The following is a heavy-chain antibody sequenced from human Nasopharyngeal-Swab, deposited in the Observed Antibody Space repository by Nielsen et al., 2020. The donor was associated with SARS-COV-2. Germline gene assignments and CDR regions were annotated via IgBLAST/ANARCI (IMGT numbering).Heavy chain of an antibody. D-gene: IGHD3-9*01. J-gene: IGHJ2*01. CDR2: ISSSSSTI. V-gene: IGHV3-48*02. CDR3: AATYYDILTAPFDRYFDL. Sequence: GGSLRLSCAASGFTSSSDSMNWVRQAPGKGLGWVSYISSSSSTIYYADSVKGRFTISRDNAKNSLYLQMNSLRDEDTAVYYCAATYYDILTAPFDRYFDLWGRGTLVTVSS. CDR1: GFTSSSDS.